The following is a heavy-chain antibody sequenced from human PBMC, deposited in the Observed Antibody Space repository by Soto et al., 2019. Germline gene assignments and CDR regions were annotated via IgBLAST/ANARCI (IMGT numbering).Heavy chain of an antibody. CDR2: INHSGNT. CDR3: ARVAAIRGPMDV. Sequence: QVQLQQWGAGLLKPSETLSLTCAVYGGSFSGYYWSWIRQPPGKGLEWIGDINHSGNTNYNPSLKSRCTISLDTSKNQLSLKLTSVIAADTAVYYCARVAAIRGPMDVWGQGTTVTVSS. V-gene: IGHV4-34*01. CDR1: GGSFSGYY. D-gene: IGHD6-13*01. J-gene: IGHJ6*02.